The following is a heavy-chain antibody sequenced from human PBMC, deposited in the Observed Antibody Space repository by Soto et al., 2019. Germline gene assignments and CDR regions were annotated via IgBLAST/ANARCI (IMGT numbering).Heavy chain of an antibody. CDR3: ARDNRAYGDYVFDY. V-gene: IGHV3-30-3*01. CDR1: GFTFSSYA. Sequence: GGSLRLSCAASGFTFSSYAMHWVRQAPGKGLEWVPVISYDGSNKYYADSVKGRFTISRDNSKNTLYLQMNSLRAEDTAVYYCARDNRAYGDYVFDYWGQGTLVTVSS. D-gene: IGHD4-17*01. CDR2: ISYDGSNK. J-gene: IGHJ4*02.